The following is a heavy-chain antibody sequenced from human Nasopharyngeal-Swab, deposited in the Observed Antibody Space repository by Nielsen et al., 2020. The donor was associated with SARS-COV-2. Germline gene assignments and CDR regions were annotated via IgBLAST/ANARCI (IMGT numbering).Heavy chain of an antibody. D-gene: IGHD3-3*01. CDR1: GFPFSTYN. CDR3: ARDGLDYDFWSAYFMDV. V-gene: IGHV3-21*01. CDR2: ISSSSTYI. Sequence: ESLKISCAASGFPFSTYNMNWVRQAPGKGLEWVSSISSSSTYIYYADSVKGRFTISRDSAQSSLFLQMNSLRAEDTAVYYCARDGLDYDFWSAYFMDVWGRGTTVTVSS. J-gene: IGHJ6*02.